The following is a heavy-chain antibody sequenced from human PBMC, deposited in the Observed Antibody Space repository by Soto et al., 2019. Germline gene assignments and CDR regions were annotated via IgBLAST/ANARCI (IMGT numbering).Heavy chain of an antibody. CDR2: FDPENGET. Sequence: QVQLGQSGAEVKKPGASVKVSCKVSGHTLAELSMHWVRQAPGKGLEWMGGFDPENGETISAQKFQGKGTITEGSLTDSIYMGLNNRESEEHAVYYCAGGGTRWLPTPFDYWGQGTLVTVSS. CDR3: AGGGTRWLPTPFDY. D-gene: IGHD5-12*01. V-gene: IGHV1-24*01. CDR1: GHTLAELS. J-gene: IGHJ4*02.